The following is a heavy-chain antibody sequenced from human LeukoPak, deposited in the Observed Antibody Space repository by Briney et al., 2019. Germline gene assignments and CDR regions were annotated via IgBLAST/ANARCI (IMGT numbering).Heavy chain of an antibody. Sequence: GGSLRLSCAASGFTFSSYSMSWVRQAPGKGLEWVSVIYSGGNTYYADSVKGRFTISRDNSKNTLYLQMDSLRAEDTAVYYCARVYYYGSGSYLDYWGQGTLVTVSS. CDR2: IYSGGNT. CDR3: ARVYYYGSGSYLDY. J-gene: IGHJ4*02. V-gene: IGHV3-53*01. CDR1: GFTFSSYS. D-gene: IGHD3-10*01.